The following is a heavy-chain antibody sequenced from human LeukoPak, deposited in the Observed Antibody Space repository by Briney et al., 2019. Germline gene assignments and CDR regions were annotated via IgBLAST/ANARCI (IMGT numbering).Heavy chain of an antibody. CDR1: GFTFNTYA. J-gene: IGHJ3*01. D-gene: IGHD1-26*01. CDR2: ISTNGVST. V-gene: IGHV3-23*01. Sequence: GGSLRLSCAASGFTFNTYAMNWVRRAPGKRLEWVSGISTNGVSTYYADSVKGRFTISRDNSNNTLFLEVNSLRADDTAGYYCAKDLRHRSWWEAEPRSAIDLWGQGTMVTFSS. CDR3: AKDLRHRSWWEAEPRSAIDL.